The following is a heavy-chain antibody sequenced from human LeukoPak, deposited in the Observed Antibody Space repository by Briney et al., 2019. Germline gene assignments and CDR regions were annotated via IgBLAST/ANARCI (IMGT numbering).Heavy chain of an antibody. CDR3: ARDGYRGRAPYYYYMDV. Sequence: GGSLRLSCTVSGFTVSSNSMSWVRQAPGKGLEWVSFIYSDNTHYSDSVKGRFTISRDNSKNTLYLQMNSLRAEDTAVFYCARDGYRGRAPYYYYMDVWGKGTTVTVSS. CDR1: GFTVSSNS. J-gene: IGHJ6*03. D-gene: IGHD5-12*01. V-gene: IGHV3-66*03. CDR2: IYSDNT.